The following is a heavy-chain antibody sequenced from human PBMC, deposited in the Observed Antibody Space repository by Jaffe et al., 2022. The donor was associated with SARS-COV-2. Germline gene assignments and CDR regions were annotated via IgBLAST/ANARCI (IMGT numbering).Heavy chain of an antibody. CDR3: ARDTGRSGYSTYRGDC. D-gene: IGHD5-12*01. V-gene: IGHV3-7*03. CDR2: IRQDGTEK. Sequence: EVQLVESGGDLVQPGGSLRLSCAASGFTFSNYWMSWVRQAPGKGLEWVANIRQDGTEKYYVDSVKGRFTISRDNTKNSLYLQMNSLRAEDTALYYCARDTGRSGYSTYRGDCWGQGTLVTVSS. J-gene: IGHJ4*02. CDR1: GFTFSNYW.